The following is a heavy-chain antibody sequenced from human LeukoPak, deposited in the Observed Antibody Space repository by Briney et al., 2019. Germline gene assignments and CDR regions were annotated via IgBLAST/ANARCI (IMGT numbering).Heavy chain of an antibody. V-gene: IGHV1-2*02. CDR2: INPNSGGT. CDR3: ARAPIDYYDSSGPFDY. Sequence: ASVKVSCKASGYTFTGYYMHWVRQAPGQGVEWMGWINPNSGGTNYAQKFQGRVTMTRDTSISTAYMELSRLRSDDTAVYYCARAPIDYYDSSGPFDYWGQGTLVTVSS. D-gene: IGHD3-22*01. CDR1: GYTFTGYY. J-gene: IGHJ4*02.